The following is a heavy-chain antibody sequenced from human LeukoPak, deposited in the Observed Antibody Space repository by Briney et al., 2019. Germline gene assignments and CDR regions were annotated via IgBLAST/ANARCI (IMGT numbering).Heavy chain of an antibody. D-gene: IGHD2-21*02. CDR2: IYHSGST. J-gene: IGHJ5*02. CDR3: ARAAYCGGDCRMLNWFDP. CDR1: GGSISSGGYY. Sequence: SETLSLTCTVSGGSISSGGYYWSWVRQPPGKGLEWIGEIYHSGSTNYNPSLKSRVTISVDKSKNQFSLKLSSVTAADTAVYYCARAAYCGGDCRMLNWFDPWGQGTLVTVSS. V-gene: IGHV4-39*07.